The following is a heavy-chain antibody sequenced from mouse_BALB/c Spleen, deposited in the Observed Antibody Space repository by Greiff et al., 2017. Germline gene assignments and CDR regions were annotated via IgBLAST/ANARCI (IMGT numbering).Heavy chain of an antibody. V-gene: IGHV5-15*02. CDR2: ISNLAYSI. CDR3: ARIISGYYAMDY. CDR1: GFTFSDYG. J-gene: IGHJ4*01. Sequence: EVQRVESGGGLVQPGGSRKLSCAASGFTFSDYGMAWVRQAPGKGPEWVAFISNLAYSIYYADTVTGRFTISRENAKNTLYLEMSSLRSEDTAMYYCARIISGYYAMDYWGQGTSVTVSS. D-gene: IGHD3-1*01.